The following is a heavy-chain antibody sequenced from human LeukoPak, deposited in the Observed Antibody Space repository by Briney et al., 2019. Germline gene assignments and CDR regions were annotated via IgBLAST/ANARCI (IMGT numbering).Heavy chain of an antibody. V-gene: IGHV4-38-2*02. D-gene: IGHD3-16*01. J-gene: IGHJ6*03. CDR3: ARQVGRGTQVYYMDV. Sequence: SETLSLTCTVSGYSISSGYYWGWIRQPPGKGLEWIGGIYHSGSTYYNPSLKSRVTISVDTSKNQFSLKLSSVTAADTAVYYCARQVGRGTQVYYMDVWGKGTTATVSS. CDR2: IYHSGST. CDR1: GYSISSGYY.